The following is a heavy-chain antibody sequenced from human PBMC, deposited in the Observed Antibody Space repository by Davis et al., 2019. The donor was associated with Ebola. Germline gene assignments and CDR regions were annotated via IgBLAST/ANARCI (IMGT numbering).Heavy chain of an antibody. CDR1: GFTFSSYG. CDR3: ARDAPLEQPARKLFDY. CDR2: IWYDGSNK. J-gene: IGHJ4*02. Sequence: PGGSLRLSCAASGFTFSSYGMHWVRQAPGKGLEWVAVIWYDGSNKYYADSVKGRFTISRDNSKNTLYLQMNSLRAEDTAVYYCARDAPLEQPARKLFDYWGQGTLVTVSS. V-gene: IGHV3-33*01. D-gene: IGHD2-15*01.